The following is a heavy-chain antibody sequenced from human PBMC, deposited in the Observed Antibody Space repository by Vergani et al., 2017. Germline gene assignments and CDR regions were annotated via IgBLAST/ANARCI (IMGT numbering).Heavy chain of an antibody. J-gene: IGHJ4*02. CDR3: AREQRDYDFWSGYPFVPAYFDY. Sequence: EVQLVQSGAEVKKPGESLRISCKGSGYSFTSYWISWVRQMPGKGLEWMGRIDPSDSYTNYSPSFQGHVTISADKSISTAYLQWSSLKASDTAMYYCAREQRDYDFWSGYPFVPAYFDYWGQGTLVTVSS. D-gene: IGHD3-3*01. CDR2: IDPSDSYT. CDR1: GYSFTSYW. V-gene: IGHV5-10-1*01.